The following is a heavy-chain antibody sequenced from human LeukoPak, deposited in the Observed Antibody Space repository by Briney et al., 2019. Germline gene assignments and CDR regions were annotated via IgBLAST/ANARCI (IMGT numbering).Heavy chain of an antibody. Sequence: GGSLRLSCTVSGFTSEFTFSSRYMHWVCQAPGKGLVWVSLVKTDGTTNYADSVKGRFTVSRDNVKNTLYLQMNSLRVEDTALYYCHPLGYTSNWGQGTPVTVSS. D-gene: IGHD6-19*01. CDR3: HPLGYTSN. CDR1: GFTSEFTFSSRY. J-gene: IGHJ4*02. V-gene: IGHV3-74*01. CDR2: VKTDGTT.